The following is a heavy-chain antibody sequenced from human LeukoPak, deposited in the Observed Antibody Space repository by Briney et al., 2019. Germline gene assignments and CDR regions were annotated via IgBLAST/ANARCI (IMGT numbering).Heavy chain of an antibody. CDR3: ARRYGSGSYKKPLNFDY. Sequence: PSETLSLTCSVSDYAITSGYYWSWIRQPPGKGLEWIGEINHSGSTNYNPSLKSRVTISVDTSENQFSLKLSSVTAADTAVYYCARRYGSGSYKKPLNFDYWGQGTLVTVSS. CDR1: DYAITSGYY. CDR2: INHSGST. D-gene: IGHD3-10*01. V-gene: IGHV4-34*01. J-gene: IGHJ4*02.